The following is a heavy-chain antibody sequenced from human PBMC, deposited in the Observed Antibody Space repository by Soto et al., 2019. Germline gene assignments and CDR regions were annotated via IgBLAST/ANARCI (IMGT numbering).Heavy chain of an antibody. D-gene: IGHD3-10*01. CDR3: ARERGRITMVRGVIIDAFDI. V-gene: IGHV1-46*01. Sequence: ASVKGAWKASGYTYSSDGGSWVRQAKGQGLEWMGIINRYSGSTSYAQKFQGRVTMTRDTSTSTVYMELSSLRSEDTAVYYCARERGRITMVRGVIIDAFDIWGQGTMVTVSS. CDR2: INRYSGST. CDR1: GYTYSSDG. J-gene: IGHJ3*02.